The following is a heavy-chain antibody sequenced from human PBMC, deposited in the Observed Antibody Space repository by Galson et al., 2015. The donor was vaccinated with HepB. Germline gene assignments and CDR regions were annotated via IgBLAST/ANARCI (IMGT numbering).Heavy chain of an antibody. D-gene: IGHD6-13*01. J-gene: IGHJ4*02. CDR3: ARAAAAAGTLDY. CDR2: ISYDGSNK. V-gene: IGHV3-30*04. CDR1: GFTFSSYA. Sequence: SLRLSCAASGFTFSSYAMHWVRQAPGKGLEWVAVISYDGSNKYYADSVKGRFTISRDNSKNTLYLQMNSLRAEDTAVYYCARAAAAAGTLDYWGQGTLVTVSS.